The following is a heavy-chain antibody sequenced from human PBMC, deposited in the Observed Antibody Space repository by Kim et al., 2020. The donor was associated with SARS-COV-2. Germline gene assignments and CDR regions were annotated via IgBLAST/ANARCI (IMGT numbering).Heavy chain of an antibody. Sequence: SVKVSCKASVGTFSSYAISWVRQVPGQGLEWMGGIIPIFGTANYAQKFQGRVTITADESTSTAYMELSSLRSEDTAVYYCARDQVAAAGWYGMDVWGQGTTVTVSS. CDR3: ARDQVAAAGWYGMDV. D-gene: IGHD6-13*01. V-gene: IGHV1-69*13. J-gene: IGHJ6*02. CDR2: IIPIFGTA. CDR1: VGTFSSYA.